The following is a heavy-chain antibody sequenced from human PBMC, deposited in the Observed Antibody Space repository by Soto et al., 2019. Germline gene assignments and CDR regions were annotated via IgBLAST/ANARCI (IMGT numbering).Heavy chain of an antibody. CDR1: GGSISSSSYY. D-gene: IGHD6-19*01. CDR3: ARQNSSGWYQWWFDP. J-gene: IGHJ5*02. V-gene: IGHV4-39*01. CDR2: IYYSGST. Sequence: PSETLSLTCTVSGGSISSSSYYWGWIRQPPGKGLEWIGSIYYSGSTYYNPSLKSRVTISVDTSKNQFSLKLSPVTAADTAVYYCARQNSSGWYQWWFDPWGQGTLVTVSS.